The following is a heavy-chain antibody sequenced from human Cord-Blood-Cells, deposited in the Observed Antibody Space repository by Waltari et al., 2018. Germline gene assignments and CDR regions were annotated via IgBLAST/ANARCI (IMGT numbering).Heavy chain of an antibody. Sequence: EVQLLESGGGLVQPGGSLRLSCVASGFTFSSYAMSWVRQAPGKGVELVSAIRGSGGSTYYADSVKGRFTISGDNSKNTLYLQMNSLRAEDTAVYYCAKDGTPAANWFDPWGQGTLVTVSS. CDR1: GFTFSSYA. D-gene: IGHD6-13*01. CDR3: AKDGTPAANWFDP. J-gene: IGHJ5*02. V-gene: IGHV3-23*01. CDR2: IRGSGGST.